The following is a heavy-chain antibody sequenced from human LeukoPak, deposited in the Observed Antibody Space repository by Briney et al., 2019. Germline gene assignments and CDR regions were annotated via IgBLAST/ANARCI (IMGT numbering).Heavy chain of an antibody. CDR3: AKWRDYYGSGSYNSNWFDP. CDR1: EFTFSSYW. CDR2: ISGSGGST. J-gene: IGHJ5*02. Sequence: PGGSLRLTCAASEFTFSSYWMHWVRQAPGKGLEWVSAISGSGGSTYYADSVKGRFTISRDNSKNTLYLQMNSLRAEDTALYYCAKWRDYYGSGSYNSNWFDPWGQGTLVTVSS. V-gene: IGHV3-23*01. D-gene: IGHD3-10*01.